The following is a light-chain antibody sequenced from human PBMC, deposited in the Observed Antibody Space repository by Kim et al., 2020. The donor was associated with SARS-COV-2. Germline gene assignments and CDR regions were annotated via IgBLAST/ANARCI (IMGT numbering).Light chain of an antibody. J-gene: IGKJ1*01. CDR1: QSIRAD. V-gene: IGKV3-15*01. Sequence: EIVMTQSPATLSMSPGERATLSCMASQSIRADLAWYQQKSGQAPRLLIYDASTRATGVPARFTGSGSGTDFTLTINGLQSEDFAMYYCQQYNYWPPWTFGQGTKVDIK. CDR3: QQYNYWPPWT. CDR2: DAS.